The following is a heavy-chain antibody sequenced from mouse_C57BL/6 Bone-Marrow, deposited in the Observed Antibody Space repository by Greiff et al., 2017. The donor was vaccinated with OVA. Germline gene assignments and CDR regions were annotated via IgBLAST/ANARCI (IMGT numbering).Heavy chain of an antibody. D-gene: IGHD1-1*01. J-gene: IGHJ2*01. CDR2: INPNNGGT. V-gene: IGHV1-26*01. CDR1: GYTFTDYY. Sequence: EVQLQQSGPELVKPGASVKISCKASGYTFTDYYMNWVKQSHGKSLEWIGDINPNNGGTSYNQKFKGKATLTVDKSSSTAYMELRSLTSEDSAVYYCARKEYYYGSSFHYFDYWGQGTTLTVSS. CDR3: ARKEYYYGSSFHYFDY.